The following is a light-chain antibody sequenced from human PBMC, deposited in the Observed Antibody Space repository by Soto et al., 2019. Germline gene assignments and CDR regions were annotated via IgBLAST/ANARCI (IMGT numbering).Light chain of an antibody. J-gene: IGKJ1*01. CDR1: QSISNY. CDR2: AAS. V-gene: IGKV1-39*01. Sequence: EIQMKKYTSSLSASVGDRVTITCRASQSISNYLNWYQQKPGKAPKFLIYAASSLQSGVPSRFSGSGSGTDFTLTISSLQREEFAPYFFKPSYSSSCPFGQRTKVDIK. CDR3: KPSYSSSCP.